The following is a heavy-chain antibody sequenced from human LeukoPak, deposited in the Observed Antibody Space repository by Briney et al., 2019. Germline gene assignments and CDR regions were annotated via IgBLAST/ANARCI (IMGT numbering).Heavy chain of an antibody. V-gene: IGHV3-20*01. CDR1: GFTFDDYG. CDR2: INWNGGGT. D-gene: IGHD3-22*01. Sequence: GGSLRLSCAASGFTFDDYGMSWVRQAPGKGLEWVSGINWNGGGTGYADSVKGRFTISRDNAKNSLYLQMNSLRAEGTALYHCARVVGLEVVNPHYLDYWGQGTLVTVSS. J-gene: IGHJ4*02. CDR3: ARVVGLEVVNPHYLDY.